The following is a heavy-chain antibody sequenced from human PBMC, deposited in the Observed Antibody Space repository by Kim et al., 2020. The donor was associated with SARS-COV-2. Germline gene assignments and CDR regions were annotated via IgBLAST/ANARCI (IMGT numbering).Heavy chain of an antibody. CDR3: AKDTRIAVAGSSAFDI. V-gene: IGHV3-9*01. Sequence: SVKRRFTISRDNAKTSLYLQMNSLRAEDAALYYCAKDTRIAVAGSSAFDIWGQGTMVTVSS. J-gene: IGHJ3*02. D-gene: IGHD6-19*01.